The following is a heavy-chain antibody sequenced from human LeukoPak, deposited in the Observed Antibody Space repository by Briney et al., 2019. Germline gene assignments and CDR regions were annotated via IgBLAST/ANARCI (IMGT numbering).Heavy chain of an antibody. D-gene: IGHD3-10*01. V-gene: IGHV4-34*01. CDR2: INHSGST. Sequence: PSETLSLTCAVYGGSFTAYYWSWIRQPPGKGLEWIGEINHSGSTNYNPSLKSRVTISLDTSKNQFSLKLTSVTAADTAVYYCVRAVEVHDYWGQGTLVTVSS. J-gene: IGHJ4*02. CDR1: GGSFTAYY. CDR3: VRAVEVHDY.